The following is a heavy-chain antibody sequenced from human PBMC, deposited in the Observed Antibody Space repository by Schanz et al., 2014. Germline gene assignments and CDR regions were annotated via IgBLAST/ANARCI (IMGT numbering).Heavy chain of an antibody. V-gene: IGHV1-18*01. CDR1: GYTFTSYG. D-gene: IGHD6-13*01. Sequence: QVQLVQSGAEVKKPGASVKVSCKASGYTFTSYGINWVRQAPGQGLEWMGWISAYNGNTNYAQKLQGRLTITADKSTSTAYMELSSLRSEDAAVYYCARDGVDAAAGGNYWGQGTLVTVSS. J-gene: IGHJ4*02. CDR3: ARDGVDAAAGGNY. CDR2: ISAYNGNT.